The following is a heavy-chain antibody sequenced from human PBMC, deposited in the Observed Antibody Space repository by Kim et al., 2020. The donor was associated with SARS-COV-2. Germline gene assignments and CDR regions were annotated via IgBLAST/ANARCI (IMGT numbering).Heavy chain of an antibody. Sequence: GGSLRLSCAASGFTFSSYAMNWVRQVPGKGLEWVSAISGGGESTYYADSVKGRFTISRDNSKNTLYLQMNSLRAEDTAVFYCAKTKWLRSICGMDVWGQGTTVTVSS. CDR1: GFTFSSYA. D-gene: IGHD5-12*01. CDR2: ISGGGEST. V-gene: IGHV3-23*01. CDR3: AKTKWLRSICGMDV. J-gene: IGHJ6*02.